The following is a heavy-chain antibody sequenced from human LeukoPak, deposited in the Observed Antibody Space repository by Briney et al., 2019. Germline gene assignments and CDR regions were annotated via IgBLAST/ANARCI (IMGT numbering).Heavy chain of an antibody. J-gene: IGHJ3*02. CDR1: GFTFSSYA. CDR2: ISYVGSNK. D-gene: IGHD6-19*01. V-gene: IGHV3-30*04. Sequence: PGGSLRLSRAASGFTFSSYAMHWVRQAPGKGLEWVAVISYVGSNKYYADSVKGRFTISRDNFKNTLCLQMKRLRAEDTAVYYCARHRRIAVAVDAFDIWGQGTMVTVSS. CDR3: ARHRRIAVAVDAFDI.